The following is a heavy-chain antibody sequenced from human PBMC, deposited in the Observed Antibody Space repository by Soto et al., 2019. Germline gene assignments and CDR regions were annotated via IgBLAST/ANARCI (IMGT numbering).Heavy chain of an antibody. D-gene: IGHD2-8*02. V-gene: IGHV2-5*02. CDR3: AHRTGPKTPGLSDY. Sequence: QITLKESGPTLVKPTQTLTLTCTFSGFSLSTSGVGVGWIRQSPGKALEWLALIYWDDDKRYRPSLMSRLTITKDTSKNQVVLTMTNMDPVDTATYYCAHRTGPKTPGLSDYWGQGTLVTVSS. CDR1: GFSLSTSGVG. CDR2: IYWDDDK. J-gene: IGHJ4*02.